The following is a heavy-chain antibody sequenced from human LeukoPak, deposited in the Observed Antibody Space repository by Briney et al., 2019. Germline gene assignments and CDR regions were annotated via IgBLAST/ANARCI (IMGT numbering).Heavy chain of an antibody. V-gene: IGHV4-38-2*02. CDR2: IYHSGST. D-gene: IGHD1-26*01. CDR1: GYSISSGYY. CDR3: ARGGGSQIDY. Sequence: SETLSLTCTVSGYSISSGYYWGWIRQPPGKGLEWIGSIYHSGSTYYNPSLKSRVTISVDTSKNQFSLKLSSVTAADTAVYYCARGGGSQIDYWGQGTLVTVSS. J-gene: IGHJ4*02.